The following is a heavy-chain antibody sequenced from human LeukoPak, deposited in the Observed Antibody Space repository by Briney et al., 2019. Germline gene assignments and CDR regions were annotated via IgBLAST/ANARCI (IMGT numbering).Heavy chain of an antibody. CDR1: GFTFSSYA. CDR3: AKGGMAARYYYYYYMDV. Sequence: GGSLRLSCAASGFTFSSYAMSWVRQAPGKGLEWVSAISGSGGSTYYADSVKGRFTISRDNSKNTLYLQMNSLRAEDTAVYYCAKGGMAARYYYYYYMDVWGKGITVTVSS. V-gene: IGHV3-23*01. D-gene: IGHD6-13*01. J-gene: IGHJ6*03. CDR2: ISGSGGST.